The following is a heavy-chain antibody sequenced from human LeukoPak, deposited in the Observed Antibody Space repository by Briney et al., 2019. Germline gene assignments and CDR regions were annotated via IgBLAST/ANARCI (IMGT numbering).Heavy chain of an antibody. J-gene: IGHJ4*02. Sequence: GGSLRLSCAASGFTFSDYTMNWVRQAPGKGLEWDSSISSSSSYIYFANSVRGRFTIYRDNAKNSLYLQMNSLRAEDTAVYYCAKDSPSRTATTEVPVDYWGQGTLVTVSS. D-gene: IGHD5-24*01. V-gene: IGHV3-21*01. CDR2: ISSSSSYI. CDR3: AKDSPSRTATTEVPVDY. CDR1: GFTFSDYT.